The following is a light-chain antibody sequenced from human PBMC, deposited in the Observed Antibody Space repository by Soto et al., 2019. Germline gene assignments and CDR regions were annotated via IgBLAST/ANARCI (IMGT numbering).Light chain of an antibody. J-gene: IGLJ1*01. V-gene: IGLV2-8*01. CDR3: SSCAGSNNPYV. CDR2: EVS. Sequence: QSALTQPPSAAGSPGQSVTISCTGTSSDVGGCKFVSWYQQHPGKAPKLMIYEVSKRPSGVPDRFSGAKSGNTASLTVSGLQAEDEADYYCSSCAGSNNPYVFGTGTKVTVL. CDR1: SSDVGGCKF.